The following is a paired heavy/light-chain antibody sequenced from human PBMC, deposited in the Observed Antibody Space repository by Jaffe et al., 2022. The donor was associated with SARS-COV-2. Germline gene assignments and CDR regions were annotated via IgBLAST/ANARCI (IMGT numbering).Light chain of an antibody. CDR1: SRDVGGYDF. V-gene: IGLV2-14*01. Sequence: QSALTQPASVSGSPGQSITISCTGTSRDVGGYDFVSWYQQHPGKGPKLVIYDVTNRPSGVSNRFSGSKSGNTASLTISGLQAEDEADYYCSSYTSFSTVIFGGGTQLTVL. CDR3: SSYTSFSTVI. J-gene: IGLJ2*01. CDR2: DVT.
Heavy chain of an antibody. CDR3: AREGGYDSSGNYYAVNWFDP. J-gene: IGHJ5*02. D-gene: IGHD3-22*01. CDR2: VYTSGGF. V-gene: IGHV4-61*02. CDR1: GGSISSGDYY. Sequence: QVQLQESGPGLVKPSQTLSLTCSVSGGSISSGDYYWSWFRQPAGKGLEWIGRVYTSGGFNYNPSLQSRVTISLDTSKNQFSLKLNSVTAADTAVYYCAREGGYDSSGNYYAVNWFDPWGQGTVVTVSS.